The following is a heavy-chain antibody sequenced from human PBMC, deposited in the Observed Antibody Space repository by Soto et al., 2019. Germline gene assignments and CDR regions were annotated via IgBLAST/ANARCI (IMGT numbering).Heavy chain of an antibody. CDR2: ITGSGDAT. CDR1: GFTFSSFA. V-gene: IGHV3-23*01. D-gene: IGHD2-2*01. Sequence: EVQLLESGGGLVQPGGSLRLSCAASGFTFSSFAMSWVRQAPGKGLEWVSAITGSGDATFYADSVRGRFTISRDNSKNTLYLQMNSLGAEDTALYYCASGLVGYCSSSSCHAYRFDTWGQGTLVTVSS. J-gene: IGHJ5*02. CDR3: ASGLVGYCSSSSCHAYRFDT.